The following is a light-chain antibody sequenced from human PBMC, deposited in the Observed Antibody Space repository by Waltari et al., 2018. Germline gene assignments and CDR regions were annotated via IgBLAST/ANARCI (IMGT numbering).Light chain of an antibody. V-gene: IGKV3-15*01. CDR3: QQYNNWPPWT. CDR2: GAS. J-gene: IGKJ1*01. CDR1: QSVSSN. Sequence: VSPGERATLSCRASQSVSSNLAWYQQKPGQAPRLLIYGASTRATGIPARFSGSGSGTEFTLTISSLQSEDFAVYYCQQYNNWPPWTFGQGTKVEIK.